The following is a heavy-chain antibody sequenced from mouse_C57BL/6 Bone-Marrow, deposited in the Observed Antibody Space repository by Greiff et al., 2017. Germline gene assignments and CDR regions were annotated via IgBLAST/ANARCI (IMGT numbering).Heavy chain of an antibody. CDR2: ISDGGSYT. CDR1: GFTFSSYA. D-gene: IGHD2-4*01. CDR3: ARDRTMITTSYYYAMDY. J-gene: IGHJ4*01. V-gene: IGHV5-4*01. Sequence: EVKVVESGGGLVKPGGSLKLSCAASGFTFSSYAMSWVRQTPEKRLEWVATISDGGSYTYYPDNVKGRFTISRDNAKNNLYLQMSHLKSEDTAMYYCARDRTMITTSYYYAMDYWGQGTSVTVSS.